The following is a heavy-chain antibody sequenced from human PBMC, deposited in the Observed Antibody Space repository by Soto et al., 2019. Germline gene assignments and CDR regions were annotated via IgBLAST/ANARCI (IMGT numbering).Heavy chain of an antibody. Sequence: PGGSLRLSCAASGFTFSSYGVHWVRQAPGKGLEWVAVISYDGSTKYYADSVKGRFTISRDNSKNTLYLQMNSLRAEDTAVYYCAKDRDPLRYFDWLTERKNAFDVWGQGTMVTVSS. J-gene: IGHJ3*01. CDR2: ISYDGSTK. CDR3: AKDRDPLRYFDWLTERKNAFDV. V-gene: IGHV3-30*18. D-gene: IGHD3-9*01. CDR1: GFTFSSYG.